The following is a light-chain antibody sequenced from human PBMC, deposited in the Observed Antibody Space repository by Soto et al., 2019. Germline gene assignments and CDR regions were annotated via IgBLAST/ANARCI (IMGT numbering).Light chain of an antibody. CDR1: SSDVGGYNF. CDR3: SSYTTSITVV. J-gene: IGLJ2*01. V-gene: IGLV2-14*01. Sequence: QSVLTQPASVSGSPGQSITISCTGTSSDVGGYNFVSWYQQHPGKTPKLLIYGGSNRPSGVSNRFSGSKSGNTGSLTISGLQTEDEADYYCSSYTTSITVVFGGGTQLTVL. CDR2: GGS.